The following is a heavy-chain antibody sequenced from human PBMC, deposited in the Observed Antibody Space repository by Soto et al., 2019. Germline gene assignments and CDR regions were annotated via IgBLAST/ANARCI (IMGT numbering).Heavy chain of an antibody. CDR2: IYYSGST. D-gene: IGHD2-2*01. V-gene: IGHV4-59*01. J-gene: IGHJ6*03. CDR1: GGSISSYY. Sequence: ETLSLTCTVSGGSISSYYWSWIRQPPGKGLEWIGYIYYSGSTNYNPSLKSRVTISVDTSKNQFSLKLSSVTAADTAVYYCARGRPQKGGYCSSTSCYSYYYYYMDVWGKGTTVTVSS. CDR3: ARGRPQKGGYCSSTSCYSYYYYYMDV.